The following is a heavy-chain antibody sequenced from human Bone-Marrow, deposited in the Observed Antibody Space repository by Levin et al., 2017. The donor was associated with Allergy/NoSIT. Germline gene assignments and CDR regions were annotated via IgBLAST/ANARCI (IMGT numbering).Heavy chain of an antibody. Sequence: LRLSCVISGDSVSSDTSAWNWIRQSPSRGLEWLGRTYYRSMWYHDYALSVRSRITISSDTSKNQFSLQLKSVTTEDTAVYYCARDPAYNYGMDVWGQGTTVTVSS. CDR2: TYYRSMWYH. CDR3: ARDPAYNYGMDV. CDR1: GDSVSSDTSA. J-gene: IGHJ6*02. V-gene: IGHV6-1*01.